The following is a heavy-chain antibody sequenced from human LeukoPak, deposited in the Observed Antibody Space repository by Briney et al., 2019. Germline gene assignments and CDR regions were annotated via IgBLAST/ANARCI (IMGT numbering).Heavy chain of an antibody. J-gene: IGHJ5*02. CDR3: AREDYGDYLAWFDP. Sequence: GASVKVSCKASGYTFTVYYMHWVRQAPGQGLEWMGWINPNSGGTNYAQKFQGRVTMTRDTSISTAYMELSRLRSDDTAVYYCAREDYGDYLAWFDPWGQGTLVTVSS. V-gene: IGHV1-2*02. D-gene: IGHD4-17*01. CDR2: INPNSGGT. CDR1: GYTFTVYY.